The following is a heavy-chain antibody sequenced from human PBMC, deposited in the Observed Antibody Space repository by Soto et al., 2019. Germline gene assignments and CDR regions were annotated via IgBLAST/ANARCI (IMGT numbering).Heavy chain of an antibody. D-gene: IGHD4-17*01. Sequence: ASVKVSCKASGGTFSSYAISWVRQAPGQGLEWMGGISANNGTTNYAQKLQGRVTMTTDTSTSTAYMELRSLRSDDTAVYYCARDSNYGDYSVAFDIWGQGTMVTVSS. J-gene: IGHJ3*02. CDR2: ISANNGTT. CDR3: ARDSNYGDYSVAFDI. CDR1: GGTFSSYA. V-gene: IGHV1-18*01.